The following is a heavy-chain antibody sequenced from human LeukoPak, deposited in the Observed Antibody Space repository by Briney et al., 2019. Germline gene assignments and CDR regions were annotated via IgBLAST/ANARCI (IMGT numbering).Heavy chain of an antibody. CDR1: GYSFTSYW. J-gene: IGHJ6*02. Sequence: GESLKISCKGPGYSFTSYWIGWVRQMPGKGLGWTGIIYPGGTDTRYSPSFQGQVTISADKSISTAYLQWSSLKASDTAMYYCARHFEYGINYYYYGMDVWGQGTTVTVSS. V-gene: IGHV5-51*01. CDR3: ARHFEYGINYYYYGMDV. CDR2: IYPGGTDT. D-gene: IGHD1-14*01.